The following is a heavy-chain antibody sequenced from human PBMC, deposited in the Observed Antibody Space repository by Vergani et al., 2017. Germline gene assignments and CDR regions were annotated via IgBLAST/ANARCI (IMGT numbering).Heavy chain of an antibody. CDR2: ISGSGGST. D-gene: IGHD5-12*01. CDR1: GFTFNHSA. J-gene: IGHJ6*02. CDR3: AKANPRNSGYYYLYYYHAMDV. Sequence: EVHLLESGGDLVQPGGSLRLSCAASGFTFNHSAMNWVRQAPGKGLEWVSGISGSGGSTYYAGSVKGRFTISRDSSKNSLYLQMNSLSAGDTAVYYCAKANPRNSGYYYLYYYHAMDVWGQGTTVTVSS. V-gene: IGHV3-23*01.